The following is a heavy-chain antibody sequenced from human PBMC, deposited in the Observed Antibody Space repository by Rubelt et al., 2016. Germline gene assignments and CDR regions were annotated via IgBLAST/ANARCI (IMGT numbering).Heavy chain of an antibody. D-gene: IGHD6-13*01. V-gene: IGHV4-34*01. Sequence: QVQLQQWGAGLLKPSETLSLTCAVYGGSFSGYYWSWIRQPPGKGLEWIGELNHSGSTNYNPSLKSRVTISVDTSKNQRALKLCAVTAADTAVYYCARGFRGGTGYSSRNLDYWGQGTLVTVSS. CDR3: ARGFRGGTGYSSRNLDY. J-gene: IGHJ4*02. CDR2: LNHSGST. CDR1: GGSFSGYY.